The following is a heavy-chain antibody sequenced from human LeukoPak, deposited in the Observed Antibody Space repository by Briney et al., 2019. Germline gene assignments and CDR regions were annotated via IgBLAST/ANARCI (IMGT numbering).Heavy chain of an antibody. CDR1: GFTFSSYA. V-gene: IGHV3-30-3*01. J-gene: IGHJ4*02. Sequence: GGSLRLSCAASGFTFSSYAMHWVRQAPGKGQEWVAVISYDGSNKYYADSVKGRFTISRDNSKNTLYLQMNSLRAEDTAVYYCARDEQLAVDYWGQGTLVTVSS. CDR3: ARDEQLAVDY. D-gene: IGHD6-13*01. CDR2: ISYDGSNK.